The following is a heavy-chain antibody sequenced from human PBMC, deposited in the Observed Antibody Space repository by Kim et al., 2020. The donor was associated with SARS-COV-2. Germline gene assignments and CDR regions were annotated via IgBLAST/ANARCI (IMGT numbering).Heavy chain of an antibody. Sequence: GGSLRLSCAASGFTFSDYAMNWVRQAPGKGLEWISSVSTRSNDIYYADSVKGRFTISRDNAKNSMYLQMNSLRAGDTAVYYCTRLGRGFDYWGQGTLVTVSS. CDR3: TRLGRGFDY. J-gene: IGHJ4*02. CDR2: VSTRSNDI. CDR1: GFTFSDYA. D-gene: IGHD3-10*01. V-gene: IGHV3-21*01.